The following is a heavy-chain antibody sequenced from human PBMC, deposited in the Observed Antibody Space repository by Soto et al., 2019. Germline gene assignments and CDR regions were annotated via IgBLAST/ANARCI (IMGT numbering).Heavy chain of an antibody. CDR1: GGSISSYY. CDR3: ASLYNCNDLYHLAY. CDR2: IYYSGST. V-gene: IGHV4-59*01. Sequence: PSETLSLTCTVSGGSISSYYWSWVRQPPGKGLEWIGYIYYSGSTNYNPSLKSRVTISVDTSKNQFSLKLSSVTAADTAVYYCASLYNCNDLYHLAYRAQGTSVPVSS. J-gene: IGHJ1*01. D-gene: IGHD1-20*01.